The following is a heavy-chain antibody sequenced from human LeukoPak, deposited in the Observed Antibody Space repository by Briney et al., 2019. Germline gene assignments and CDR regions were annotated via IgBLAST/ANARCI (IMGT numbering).Heavy chain of an antibody. CDR2: ISSSSSYI. V-gene: IGHV3-21*01. CDR3: TRDRGSYRPIDY. Sequence: GGSLRLSCAASGFTFSSYSMNWVRQAPGKGLEWVSSISSSSSYIYYADSVKGRFTISRDNAKNSLYLQMNSLRVEDTAVYYCTRDRGSYRPIDYWGQGTLVTV. J-gene: IGHJ4*02. D-gene: IGHD1-26*01. CDR1: GFTFSSYS.